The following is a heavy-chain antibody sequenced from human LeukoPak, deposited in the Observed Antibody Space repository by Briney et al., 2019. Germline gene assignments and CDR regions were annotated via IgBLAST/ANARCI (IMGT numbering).Heavy chain of an antibody. CDR1: GFTFSSYW. V-gene: IGHV3-7*01. CDR3: ARDLSGVTGYTYGRGIDY. D-gene: IGHD5-18*01. Sequence: GGSLRLSCAASGFTFSSYWMSWVRQAPGKGLEWVANIKQDGSEKYYVDSVKGRFTISRDNAKTSLYLQMNSLRAEDTAVYYCARDLSGVTGYTYGRGIDYWGQGTLVTVSS. J-gene: IGHJ4*02. CDR2: IKQDGSEK.